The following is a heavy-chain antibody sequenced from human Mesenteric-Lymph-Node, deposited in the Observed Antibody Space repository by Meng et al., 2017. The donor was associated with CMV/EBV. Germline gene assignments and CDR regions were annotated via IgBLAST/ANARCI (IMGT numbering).Heavy chain of an antibody. D-gene: IGHD2-21*01. CDR3: ARAVRSRGGYCGVSNRPTMDV. CDR2: IIPIFGAT. J-gene: IGHJ6*02. Sequence: SVKVSCKASGGTFSSYAISWVRQAPGQGLEWVGGIIPIFGATRSTQKFQERVTITTDESTSTVYMELSSLRSEDTAVYFCARAVRSRGGYCGVSNRPTMDVWGQGTTVTVSS. CDR1: GGTFSSYA. V-gene: IGHV1-69*05.